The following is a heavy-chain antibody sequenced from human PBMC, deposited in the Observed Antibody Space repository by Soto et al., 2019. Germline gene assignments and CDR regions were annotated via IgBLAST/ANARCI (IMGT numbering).Heavy chain of an antibody. V-gene: IGHV1-24*01. J-gene: IGHJ4*02. D-gene: IGHD4-17*01. CDR3: APVSGMEFMTTVTNYFDY. Sequence: ASVKVSCKVSGYTLTELSMHWVRQAPGKGLEWMGGFDPEDGERIYAQKFQGRVTMTEDTSTDTAYMELRSLRSEDTAVYYCAPVSGMEFMTTVTNYFDYWGQGILVTVS. CDR1: GYTLTELS. CDR2: FDPEDGER.